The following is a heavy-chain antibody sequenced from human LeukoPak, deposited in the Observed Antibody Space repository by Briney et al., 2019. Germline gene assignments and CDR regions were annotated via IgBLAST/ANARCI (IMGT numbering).Heavy chain of an antibody. CDR2: ISGSGGRK. V-gene: IGHV3-23*01. CDR3: AKADTYYYDSSGPLADY. D-gene: IGHD3-22*01. Sequence: QPGGSLRLSCAASGFTFSSYAMSWVRQAPGKGLEWVSAISGSGGRKYYAASVKGRFTISRDNSKNTLYLQMNSSSAEDTGVYYCAKADTYYYDSSGPLADYWGQGTLVTVSS. CDR1: GFTFSSYA. J-gene: IGHJ4*02.